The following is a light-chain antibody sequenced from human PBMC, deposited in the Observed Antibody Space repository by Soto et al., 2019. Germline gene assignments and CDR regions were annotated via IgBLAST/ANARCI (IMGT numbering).Light chain of an antibody. CDR3: SSYTSSSTVV. CDR1: SSDVGGYNS. Sequence: QSVLTQPASVSGSPGQSITISCTGTSSDVGGYNSVSWYQQHPGKAPKLMIYDVSNRPSGVSNRFSGSKSVNTASLTISGLXXXXXXXYYCSSYTSSSTVVFGGGTQLTVL. V-gene: IGLV2-14*01. J-gene: IGLJ2*01. CDR2: DVS.